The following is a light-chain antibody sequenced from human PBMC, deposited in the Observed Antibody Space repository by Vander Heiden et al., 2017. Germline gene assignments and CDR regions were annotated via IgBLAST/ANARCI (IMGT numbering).Light chain of an antibody. Sequence: DIQMTQSPSSLSASVGDRVTITCRASQSISSYLNWYQQKPGKAPKLLIYAASSLQSGVPSRFSGSGSGTVFTLTISSLQPEDFATYYCQQSYSTLGITFGQGTRLEIK. J-gene: IGKJ5*01. V-gene: IGKV1-39*01. CDR2: AAS. CDR3: QQSYSTLGIT. CDR1: QSISSY.